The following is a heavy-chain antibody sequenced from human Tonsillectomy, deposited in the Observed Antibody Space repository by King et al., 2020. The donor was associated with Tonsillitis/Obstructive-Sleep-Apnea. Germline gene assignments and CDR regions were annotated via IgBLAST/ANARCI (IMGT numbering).Heavy chain of an antibody. CDR2: LWYDGTNK. V-gene: IGHV3-33*01. CDR3: ARDQLSSDNHADY. D-gene: IGHD2-15*01. J-gene: IGHJ4*02. CDR1: GFSLRTYG. Sequence: VQLVESGGGVVQPGNSLTISCAASGFSLRTYGMHWVRQAPGKGLEWVADLWYDGTNKYYADSVKGRFTVSRDNSKNTLYLQMNSLRAEDTAVYYCARDQLSSDNHADYWGQGTLVTVSS.